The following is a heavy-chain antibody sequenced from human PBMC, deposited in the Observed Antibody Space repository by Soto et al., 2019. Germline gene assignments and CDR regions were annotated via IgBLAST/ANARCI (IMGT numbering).Heavy chain of an antibody. J-gene: IGHJ4*02. V-gene: IGHV3-53*01. CDR1: GFTVSRHY. D-gene: IGHD4-4*01. CDR3: ARNAAPTQFYYDS. Sequence: GWSLRLSCAASGFTVSRHYISWVRQAPGKGLEWVSVIYAAGSTYYADSVKGRFTISRDNSKNIVYLQMDSRRAEDTAVYYCARNAAPTQFYYDSWGQGIRVTVSS. CDR2: IYAAGST.